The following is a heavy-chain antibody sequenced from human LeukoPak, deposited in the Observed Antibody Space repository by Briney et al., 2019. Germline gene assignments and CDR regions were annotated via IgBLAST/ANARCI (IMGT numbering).Heavy chain of an antibody. Sequence: ASVKVSCKASGYPFTGYYMHWVRQAPEQGLEWMGWINPNSGGTNYAQKFQGRVTMTRDTSISTAYMELSRLRSDDTAVYYCARDWGYSYGPALDYWGQGTLVTVS. CDR1: GYPFTGYY. CDR3: ARDWGYSYGPALDY. D-gene: IGHD5-18*01. CDR2: INPNSGGT. J-gene: IGHJ4*02. V-gene: IGHV1-2*02.